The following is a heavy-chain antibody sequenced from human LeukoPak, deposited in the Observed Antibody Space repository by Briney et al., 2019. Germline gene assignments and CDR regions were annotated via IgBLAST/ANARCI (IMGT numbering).Heavy chain of an antibody. V-gene: IGHV1-2*02. J-gene: IGHJ6*03. CDR3: ARDVLFTGGYDLYYYYYYMVV. D-gene: IGHD5-12*01. Sequence: ASVKVSCKASGYTFTGYYMHWVRQAPGQGLEWMGWINPNIGGTNYAKKFQGRVTMTCDTSISKAYMELSRLRSADTAVYYCARDVLFTGGYDLYYYYYYMVVWRKPTTVTISS. CDR1: GYTFTGYY. CDR2: INPNIGGT.